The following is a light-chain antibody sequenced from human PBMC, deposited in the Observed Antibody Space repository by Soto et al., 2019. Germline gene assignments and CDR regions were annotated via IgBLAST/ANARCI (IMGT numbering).Light chain of an antibody. J-gene: IGKJ5*01. V-gene: IGKV1-39*01. Sequence: DIPMTQSPSSLSPSVVDRVTITCRASQSSSSYLNWYQQKPGKAPKLLIYAASSLHSGVPSRFSGSGSGTDFTLTISSLQPEDFATYYCQQSYSTTSITFGQGTRLEIK. CDR2: AAS. CDR3: QQSYSTTSIT. CDR1: QSSSSY.